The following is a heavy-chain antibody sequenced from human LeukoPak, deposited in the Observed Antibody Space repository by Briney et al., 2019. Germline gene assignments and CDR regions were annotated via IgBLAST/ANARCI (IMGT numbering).Heavy chain of an antibody. J-gene: IGHJ4*02. Sequence: PGGSLRLSCAASGFTFSSYGMHWVRQAPGKGLEWVAVISYDGSNKYYADSVKGRFTISRDNSKNTLYLQMNSLRAEDTAVYYCAKDGDIVVVPAAIFVDYWGQGTLVTVSS. CDR1: GFTFSSYG. D-gene: IGHD2-2*01. CDR2: ISYDGSNK. V-gene: IGHV3-30*18. CDR3: AKDGDIVVVPAAIFVDY.